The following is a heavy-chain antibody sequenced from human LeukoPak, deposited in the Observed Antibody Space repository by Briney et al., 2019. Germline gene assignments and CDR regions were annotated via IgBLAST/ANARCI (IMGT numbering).Heavy chain of an antibody. CDR2: VDGAGSTT. V-gene: IGHV3-74*01. J-gene: IGHJ4*02. CDR3: VRGYGSGSYGIS. Sequence: GGSLRLSCAASGFTFSSYWMHWVRQAPGKGLVWVSRVDGAGSTTTYADSVKGRFAISGDNAKNTLYLQMNSLRAEDTAVYFCVRGYGSGSYGISWGQGTLVTVSS. D-gene: IGHD3-10*01. CDR1: GFTFSSYW.